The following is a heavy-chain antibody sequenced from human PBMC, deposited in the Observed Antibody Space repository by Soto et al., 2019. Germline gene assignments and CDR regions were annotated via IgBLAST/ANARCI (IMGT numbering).Heavy chain of an antibody. V-gene: IGHV3-23*01. CDR2: ISGSGGST. CDR1: GXTLSSYS. Sequence: GSLRLSCAASGXTLSSYSMSWVRQAPGKGLEWVSAISGSGGSTYYADSVKGRFTISRDNSKNTLSLQMNSLRDEDTAVYYCAKDCSGGSCYNWDAFDIWGQGTMGTVSS. CDR3: AKDCSGGSCYNWDAFDI. D-gene: IGHD2-15*01. J-gene: IGHJ3*02.